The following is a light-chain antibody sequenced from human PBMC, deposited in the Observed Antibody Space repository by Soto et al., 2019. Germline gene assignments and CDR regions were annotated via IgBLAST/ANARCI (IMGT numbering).Light chain of an antibody. Sequence: QSVLTQPRSVSGSPGQSVTISCTGTSIDVGDSDFVSWYQQHPGKAPKLMIYEANKRPSGVSNRFSGSKSGNTASLTISGLQAEDEAEYFCCTYAGSYNFVFGSGTKVTVL. CDR3: CTYAGSYNFV. J-gene: IGLJ1*01. CDR2: EAN. V-gene: IGLV2-11*01. CDR1: SIDVGDSDF.